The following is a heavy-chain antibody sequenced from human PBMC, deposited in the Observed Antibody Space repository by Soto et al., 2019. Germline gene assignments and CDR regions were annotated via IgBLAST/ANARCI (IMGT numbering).Heavy chain of an antibody. D-gene: IGHD5-12*01. Sequence: LSLTCAVYGESFSGYYLSWIRQPPGKGLEWIGEINHSGSTNYNPSLKSRVTMSVDTSKNQFSLKLSSVTAADTAMYYCAGNIVATISSFDYWGQGTLVTVSS. CDR1: GESFSGYY. CDR3: AGNIVATISSFDY. J-gene: IGHJ4*02. V-gene: IGHV4-34*01. CDR2: INHSGST.